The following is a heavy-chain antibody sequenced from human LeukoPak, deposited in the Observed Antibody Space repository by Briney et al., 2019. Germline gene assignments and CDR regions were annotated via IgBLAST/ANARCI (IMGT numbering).Heavy chain of an antibody. Sequence: PSETLSLTCTVSGYSISSGYYWGWIRQPPGKGLEWIGSIYHSGSTYYNPSLKSRLTISVDTSKNQFSLKLSSVTAADTAVYYCARATELFDPWGQGTLVTVSS. J-gene: IGHJ5*02. D-gene: IGHD3-10*01. V-gene: IGHV4-38-2*02. CDR3: ARATELFDP. CDR2: IYHSGST. CDR1: GYSISSGYY.